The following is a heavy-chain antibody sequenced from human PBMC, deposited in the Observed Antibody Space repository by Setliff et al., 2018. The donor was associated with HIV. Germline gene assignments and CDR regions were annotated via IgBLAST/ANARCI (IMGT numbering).Heavy chain of an antibody. J-gene: IGHJ6*03. CDR1: GGSISGSSYY. Sequence: LSLTCTVSGGSISGSSYYWGWIRQSPEKGLEWIGSIFHAGSTYYNPSLKSRVTLSVDTSENQYSLKLTSLIAADTAVYYCARSLAYCSGGGCSSGNYYYMDVWGKGTTVTVS. CDR2: IFHAGST. D-gene: IGHD2-15*01. V-gene: IGHV4-39*01. CDR3: ARSLAYCSGGGCSSGNYYYMDV.